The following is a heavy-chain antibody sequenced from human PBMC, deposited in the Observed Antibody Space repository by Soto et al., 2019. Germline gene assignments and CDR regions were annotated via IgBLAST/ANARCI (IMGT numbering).Heavy chain of an antibody. D-gene: IGHD6-13*01. V-gene: IGHV4-34*01. J-gene: IGHJ5*02. CDR2: INHSGST. CDR3: ARSARQQLARRNWFDT. CDR1: GGSFSSYY. Sequence: QVQLQQWGAGLLKPSETLSLTCAVYGGSFSSYYWSWIRQPPGKGLEWIGEINHSGSTNYNPSLKSRVTMSVDTSKNHFSLNLGSVTAADTAVYYCARSARQQLARRNWFDTWGQGTLVIVSS.